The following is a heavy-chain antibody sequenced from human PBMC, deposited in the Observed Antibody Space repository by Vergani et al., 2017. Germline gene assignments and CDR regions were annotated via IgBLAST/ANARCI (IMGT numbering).Heavy chain of an antibody. CDR3: ARDGSGSYSQYYFDY. Sequence: QVQLVESGGGVVQPGRSLRLSCAASGFTFSSYVMHWVRQAPGKGLEWVAVIWYDGSNKYYADSVKGRFTISRDNSKNTLYLQMNSLRAEDTAVYYCARDGSGSYSQYYFDYWGQGTLVTVSS. D-gene: IGHD3-10*01. CDR2: IWYDGSNK. J-gene: IGHJ4*02. CDR1: GFTFSSYV. V-gene: IGHV3-33*08.